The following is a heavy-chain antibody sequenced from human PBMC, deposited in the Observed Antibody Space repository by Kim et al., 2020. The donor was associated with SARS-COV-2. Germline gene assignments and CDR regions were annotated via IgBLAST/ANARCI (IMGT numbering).Heavy chain of an antibody. Sequence: ASVKVSCKTSGYTFTNYTMHWVRQAPGQRPEWMGWINIGSGKTKYLQKLQGRVAFTRDTSASTAYMELSSLTNEDSAVYFCARVTVVTSAHLYYFYNWGQ. CDR1: GYTFTNYT. D-gene: IGHD4-4*01. CDR3: ARVTVVTSAHLYYFYN. V-gene: IGHV1-3*04. J-gene: IGHJ4*02. CDR2: INIGSGKT.